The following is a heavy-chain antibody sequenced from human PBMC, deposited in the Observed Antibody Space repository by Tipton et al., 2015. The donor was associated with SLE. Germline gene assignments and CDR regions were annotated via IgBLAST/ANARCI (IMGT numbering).Heavy chain of an antibody. V-gene: IGHV3-23*01. D-gene: IGHD3-3*01. CDR1: GFTFSIYA. CDR3: AKDGSVITIFGVVKVEDYYYGMDV. Sequence: GSLRLSCAASGFTFSIYAMSWVRQAPGKGLEWVSGISGSGYSTYYAVSVKGRFTISRDNSKNTLFLQMNSLRAEDTAVYYCAKDGSVITIFGVVKVEDYYYGMDVWGQGTTVTVSS. CDR2: ISGSGYST. J-gene: IGHJ6*02.